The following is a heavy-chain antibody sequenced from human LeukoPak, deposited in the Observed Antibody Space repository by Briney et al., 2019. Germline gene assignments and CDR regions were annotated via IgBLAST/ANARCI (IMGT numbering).Heavy chain of an antibody. V-gene: IGHV3-74*01. Sequence: GGSLRLSCAASGXTFSSYYMHWVRQAPGKGLVWVSRVSSDGSSTSYADSVKGRFTISRDNAKNTLYLQMNSLRVEDTAVYYCARYYGSGTYAVDYWGQGTLVTVSS. J-gene: IGHJ4*02. CDR3: ARYYGSGTYAVDY. CDR1: GXTFSSYY. CDR2: VSSDGSST. D-gene: IGHD3-10*01.